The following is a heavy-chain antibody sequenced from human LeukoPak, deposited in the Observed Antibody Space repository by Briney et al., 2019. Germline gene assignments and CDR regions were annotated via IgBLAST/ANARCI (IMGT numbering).Heavy chain of an antibody. CDR3: ARVVTGGYYPVD. Sequence: PGGSLRLSCAASGFTFSNAWMSWVRQAPGKGLEWVGRIKSKTDGGTTDYAAPVKGRFTISRDDSKNSLYLQMNSLKTEDTAVYYCARVVTGGYYPVDWGQGTLVTVSS. J-gene: IGHJ4*02. CDR1: GFTFSNAW. D-gene: IGHD1-26*01. V-gene: IGHV3-15*01. CDR2: IKSKTDGGTT.